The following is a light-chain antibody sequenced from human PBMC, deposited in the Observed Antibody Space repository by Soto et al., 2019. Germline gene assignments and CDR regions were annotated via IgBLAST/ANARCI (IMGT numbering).Light chain of an antibody. V-gene: IGKV1-39*01. Sequence: DIQLTQSPSSLSASVGDRVTLTCLASQSISSYLNWYQQKPGKAPKLLIYAASSLQSGVPSRFSGSGSGTDYTLTISRLEPEDFAVYYCQQYGYSFWTFGQGTKVDIK. J-gene: IGKJ1*01. CDR2: AAS. CDR1: QSISSY. CDR3: QQYGYSFWT.